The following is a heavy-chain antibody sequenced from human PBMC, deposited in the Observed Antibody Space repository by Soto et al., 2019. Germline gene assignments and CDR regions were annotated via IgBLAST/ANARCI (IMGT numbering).Heavy chain of an antibody. Sequence: SVKVSCKASGDTFSSYAISWVRQAPGQGLEWMGGIIPIFGTANYAQKFQGRVTITTDTSTSTFYMELSSLRSEDTAVYYCARGTEYYMDVWGKGTTVTVSS. V-gene: IGHV1-69*05. CDR2: IIPIFGTA. CDR1: GDTFSSYA. J-gene: IGHJ6*03. CDR3: ARGTEYYMDV.